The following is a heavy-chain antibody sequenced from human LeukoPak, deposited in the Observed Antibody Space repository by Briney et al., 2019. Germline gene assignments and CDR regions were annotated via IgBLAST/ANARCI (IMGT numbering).Heavy chain of an antibody. J-gene: IGHJ3*01. V-gene: IGHV3-7*03. D-gene: IGHD6-6*01. CDR2: INSDGSEG. CDR3: ARSSYSSSSSV. Sequence: GGSLRLSCAVSGFTLSGFWMSWSRQAPGEGLEWVASINSDGSEGYYADVVKGRFTISRDNTKNSLYLQINRLRAEDTAVYYCARSSYSSSSSVWGQGTMVTVSS. CDR1: GFTLSGFW.